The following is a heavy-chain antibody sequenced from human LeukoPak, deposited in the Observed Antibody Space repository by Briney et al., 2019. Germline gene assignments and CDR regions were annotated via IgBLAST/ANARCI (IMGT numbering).Heavy chain of an antibody. CDR3: ARGGGIAVAGTGDAFDI. CDR1: GYTFTSYY. Sequence: ASVKVSCKASGYTFTSYYMHWVRQAPRQGLEWMGIINPSGGSTSYAQKFQGRVTMTRDTSASTVYMELSSLRSEDTAVYYCARGGGIAVAGTGDAFDIWGQGTMVTVSS. CDR2: INPSGGST. D-gene: IGHD6-19*01. V-gene: IGHV1-46*01. J-gene: IGHJ3*02.